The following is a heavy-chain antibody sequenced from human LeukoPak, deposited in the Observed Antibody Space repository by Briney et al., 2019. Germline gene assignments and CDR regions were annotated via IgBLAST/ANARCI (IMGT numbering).Heavy chain of an antibody. D-gene: IGHD3-9*01. J-gene: IGHJ6*03. CDR3: ARGPLAWDDILTGYDREPRFYYYMDV. V-gene: IGHV4-34*01. CDR2: INPSGST. CDR1: SGFLSGYY. Sequence: SETLSLLCAVYSGFLSGYYWSWIRQPPAKALEWIGEINPSGSTSYNPSLKGQVNLSVDTSKSQFTLKLSSVTAADTAVYYCARGPLAWDDILTGYDREPRFYYYMDVWGKGTTVTVSS.